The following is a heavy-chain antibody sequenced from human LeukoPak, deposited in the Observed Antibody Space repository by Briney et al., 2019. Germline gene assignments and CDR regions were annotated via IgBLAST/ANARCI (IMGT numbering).Heavy chain of an antibody. Sequence: GGSLRLSCAASGFTFSSYSMNWVRQAPGKGLEWVSSISSSSSYIYYADSVKGRFTISRDNAKNSLYLQMNSLRAEDTAVYYCARDQDPGYYGSGSYYYGPNWGQGTLVTVSS. D-gene: IGHD3-10*01. CDR2: ISSSSSYI. CDR3: ARDQDPGYYGSGSYYYGPN. J-gene: IGHJ4*02. CDR1: GFTFSSYS. V-gene: IGHV3-21*01.